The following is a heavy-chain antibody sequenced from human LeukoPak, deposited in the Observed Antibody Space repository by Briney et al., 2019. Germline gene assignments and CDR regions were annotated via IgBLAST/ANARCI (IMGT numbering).Heavy chain of an antibody. D-gene: IGHD1-1*01. CDR2: IKQDGSEK. Sequence: GGSLRLSCAASGFTFSNYWMSWVRQAPGKGLEWVADIKQDGSEKYYVDSVKGRFTISRDNAKNSLYLQINSLGAEDTAVYYCARGVHSFDYWGQGNLVTVSS. J-gene: IGHJ4*02. V-gene: IGHV3-7*01. CDR3: ARGVHSFDY. CDR1: GFTFSNYW.